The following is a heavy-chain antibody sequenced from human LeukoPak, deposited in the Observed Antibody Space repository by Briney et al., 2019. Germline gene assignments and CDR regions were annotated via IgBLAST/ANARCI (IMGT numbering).Heavy chain of an antibody. D-gene: IGHD2-2*02. V-gene: IGHV3-11*04. CDR1: GFTFSDYY. Sequence: GGSLRLSCAASGFTFSDYYMSWIRQAPGKGLEWVSYISSSGSTIYYADSVKGRFTISRDNAKNSLYLHMNSLRAEDTAVYYCARSYIDRTALPLVWGQGTLVTVSS. CDR2: ISSSGSTI. CDR3: ARSYIDRTALPLV. J-gene: IGHJ4*02.